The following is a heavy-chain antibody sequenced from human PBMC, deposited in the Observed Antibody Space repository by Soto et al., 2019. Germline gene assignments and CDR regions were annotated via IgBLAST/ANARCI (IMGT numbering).Heavy chain of an antibody. J-gene: IGHJ4*02. CDR3: AKDSGRGGGSVFDY. V-gene: IGHV3-23*01. Sequence: PGGSLRLSCAPSGFIFSNYAMSWVRQARGQGLGWVSAISGNGADTYYTESVKGRFTISRDNFKNTLYLQMNSLRAEDAAVYYCAKDSGRGGGSVFDYWGQGTLVTVSS. CDR1: GFIFSNYA. CDR2: ISGNGADT. D-gene: IGHD2-15*01.